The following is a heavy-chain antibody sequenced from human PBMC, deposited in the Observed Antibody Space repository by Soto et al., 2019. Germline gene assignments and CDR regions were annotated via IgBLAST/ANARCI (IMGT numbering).Heavy chain of an antibody. CDR3: ATIVGANDY. J-gene: IGHJ4*02. CDR1: GGSIYTYS. CDR2: IYSSGSA. Sequence: PSKTLSLTCTVSGGSIYTYSWTWLRQPAGKGLEWIGHIYSSGSANYNPSLKSRVSMSVDTSKNQFSLKLNSVTAADTDVYYCATIVGANDYGGQGALVT. D-gene: IGHD1-26*01. V-gene: IGHV4-4*07.